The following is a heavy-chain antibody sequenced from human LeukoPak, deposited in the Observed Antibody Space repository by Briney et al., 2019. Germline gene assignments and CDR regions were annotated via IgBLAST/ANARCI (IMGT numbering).Heavy chain of an antibody. D-gene: IGHD2-15*01. V-gene: IGHV3-23*01. CDR2: ITGTGDNT. J-gene: IGHJ4*02. Sequence: GGSLRLSCAASGFTFSIYAVSWVRQAPGKGLEWVSSITGTGDNTYYADSVKGRFIISRDNSKNTLYLQMNSLTAEDTAVYYCARRAGYCSGGRCYFDYWGQGTLVTVSS. CDR3: ARRAGYCSGGRCYFDY. CDR1: GFTFSIYA.